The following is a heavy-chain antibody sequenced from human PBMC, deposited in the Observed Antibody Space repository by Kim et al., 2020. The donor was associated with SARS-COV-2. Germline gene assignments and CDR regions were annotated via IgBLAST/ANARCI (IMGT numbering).Heavy chain of an antibody. D-gene: IGHD4-17*01. CDR1: GGSISSYY. CDR3: ARDAEMRFDSGDYVGYYYGMDV. Sequence: SETLSLTCTVSGGSISSYYWSWIRQPAGKGLEWIGRIYTSGSTNYNPSLKSRVTMSVDTSKNQFSLKLSSVTAADTAVYYCARDAEMRFDSGDYVGYYYGMDVWGQGTTVTVSS. V-gene: IGHV4-4*07. J-gene: IGHJ6*02. CDR2: IYTSGST.